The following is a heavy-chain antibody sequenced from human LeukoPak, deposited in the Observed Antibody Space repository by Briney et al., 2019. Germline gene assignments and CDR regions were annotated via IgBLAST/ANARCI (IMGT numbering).Heavy chain of an antibody. CDR2: IYYSGST. D-gene: IGHD4-11*01. CDR1: GGSFSSYY. V-gene: IGHV4-59*01. CDR3: ARAQNSNYGFDY. J-gene: IGHJ4*02. Sequence: PSETLSLTCAVYGGSFSSYYWSWIRQPPGKGLEWIGYIYYSGSTNYNPSLKSRVTISVDTSKNQFSLKLSSVTAADTAVYYCARAQNSNYGFDYWGQGTLVTVSS.